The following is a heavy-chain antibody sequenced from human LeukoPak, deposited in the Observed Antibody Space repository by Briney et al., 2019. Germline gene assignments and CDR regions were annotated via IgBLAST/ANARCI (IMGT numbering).Heavy chain of an antibody. V-gene: IGHV3-74*01. CDR1: GFTFSRYL. D-gene: IGHD3-10*01. J-gene: IGHJ4*02. Sequence: SGGSLRLSCTAPGFTFSRYLMHWVRQAPGKGLVGVSRINSDGSTTTYADSVKGRFTVSGDNAKNTLYLQMNSLRAEDTAVYYCASETYYYGSGSYYKGQFWGQGTLVTASS. CDR3: ASETYYYGSGSYYKGQF. CDR2: INSDGSTT.